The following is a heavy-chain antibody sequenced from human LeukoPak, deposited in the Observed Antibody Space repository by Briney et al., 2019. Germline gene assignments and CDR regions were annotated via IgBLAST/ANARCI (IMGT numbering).Heavy chain of an antibody. Sequence: ASVKVSCKPSGYTFTGYCMHWVRQPPRQGLEWMGWINPNSGGTNYAQTFQGRVTMTMDTSISTAYMELSRLRSDDTAVYYCARDPNLRYDWFDPWGQGTLVTVSS. CDR1: GYTFTGYC. V-gene: IGHV1-2*02. CDR2: INPNSGGT. CDR3: ARDPNLRYDWFDP. D-gene: IGHD4-17*01. J-gene: IGHJ5*02.